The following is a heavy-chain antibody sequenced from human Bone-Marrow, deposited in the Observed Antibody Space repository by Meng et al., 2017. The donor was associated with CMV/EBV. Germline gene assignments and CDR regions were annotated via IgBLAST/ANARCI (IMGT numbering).Heavy chain of an antibody. D-gene: IGHD2-15*01. Sequence: ASGFTFSSYSINWVRQAPGKGLEWVSSISSNSRYIFYADSMKGRFTISRDNAKNSLYLQMNSLRADDTAIYYCARVYCSRGSCSFDYWGQGSLVTVSS. J-gene: IGHJ4*02. V-gene: IGHV3-21*01. CDR1: GFTFSSYS. CDR3: ARVYCSRGSCSFDY. CDR2: ISSNSRYI.